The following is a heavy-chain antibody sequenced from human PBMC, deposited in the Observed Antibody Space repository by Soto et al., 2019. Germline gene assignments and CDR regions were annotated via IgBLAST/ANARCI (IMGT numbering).Heavy chain of an antibody. J-gene: IGHJ4*02. CDR3: AKDKYDFWGGYDPAY. V-gene: IGHV3-30*18. Sequence: QVQLVESGGGVVQPGRSLRLSCAASGFTFTNYGMHWVRRAPGKGLEWVAVISYDGSNKYYADSVKGRFTISRDNSKNTLYLQMNSLRAEDTAVYYCAKDKYDFWGGYDPAYWGQGTLVTVSS. CDR2: ISYDGSNK. CDR1: GFTFTNYG. D-gene: IGHD3-3*01.